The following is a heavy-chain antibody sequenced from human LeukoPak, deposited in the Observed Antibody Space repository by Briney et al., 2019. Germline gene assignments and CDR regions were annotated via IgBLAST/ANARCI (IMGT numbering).Heavy chain of an antibody. J-gene: IGHJ3*02. V-gene: IGHV3-72*01. CDR1: GFTLSNAW. D-gene: IGHD4-11*01. CDR2: TRNKANSYTT. Sequence: PGGSLRLSCAASGFTLSNAWMNWVRQAPSKGLEWVGRTRNKANSYTTEYAASVKGRFTISRDDSKNSLYLQMNSLKTEDTAVYYCASLTTVTTRAAFDIWGQGTMVTVSS. CDR3: ASLTTVTTRAAFDI.